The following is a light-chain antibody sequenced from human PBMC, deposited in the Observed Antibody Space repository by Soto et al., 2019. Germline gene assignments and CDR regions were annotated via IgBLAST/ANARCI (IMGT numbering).Light chain of an antibody. CDR3: QQYYSAPWT. CDR1: QSVSSSF. J-gene: IGKJ1*01. V-gene: IGKV3-20*01. Sequence: EIVLTQSPGTLSLSPGERATLSCRASQSVSSSFLAWYQQKPGQAPRLLIYGASNRATGIPDRFSGSGSGTDFTLTISRLEPEDFAVYYCQQYYSAPWTFGQGTKVEI. CDR2: GAS.